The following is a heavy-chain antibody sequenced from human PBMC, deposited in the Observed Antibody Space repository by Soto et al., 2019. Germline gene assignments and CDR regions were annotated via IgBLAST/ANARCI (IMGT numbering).Heavy chain of an antibody. J-gene: IGHJ3*02. CDR2: ISGSGGST. D-gene: IGHD4-17*01. CDR3: AKGWAYGDYVAAVYDAFDI. Sequence: GGSLRLSCAASGSTFSSYAMSWVRQAPGKGLEWVSAISGSGGSTYYADSVKGRFTISRDNSKNTLYLQMNSLRAEDTAVYYCAKGWAYGDYVAAVYDAFDIWGQGTMVTVSS. CDR1: GSTFSSYA. V-gene: IGHV3-23*01.